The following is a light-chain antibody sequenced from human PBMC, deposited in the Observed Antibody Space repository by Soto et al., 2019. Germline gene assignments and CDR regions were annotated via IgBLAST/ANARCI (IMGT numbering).Light chain of an antibody. Sequence: DIPMTQSPSTLSASLGDRVTITCRASQSISSWLAWYQQKPGKAPKLLIYDASSLESGVPSRFSGSGSGTEFTLTISSLQPDDFATYYCQQYNSYSWTFGQGTKVDIK. J-gene: IGKJ1*01. CDR2: DAS. V-gene: IGKV1-5*01. CDR1: QSISSW. CDR3: QQYNSYSWT.